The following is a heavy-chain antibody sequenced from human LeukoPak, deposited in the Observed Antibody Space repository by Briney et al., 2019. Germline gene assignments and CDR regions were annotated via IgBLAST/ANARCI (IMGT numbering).Heavy chain of an antibody. Sequence: GGSLRLSCAASGFTFSDYYMSWIRQAPGKGLEXFSYISSSSSYTNYADSVKGRFTISRDNAKNSLYLQMNSLRAEDTAVYYCARLGWATAPLDYWGQGTLVTVSS. V-gene: IGHV3-11*06. D-gene: IGHD5-12*01. CDR3: ARLGWATAPLDY. J-gene: IGHJ4*02. CDR2: ISSSSSYT. CDR1: GFTFSDYY.